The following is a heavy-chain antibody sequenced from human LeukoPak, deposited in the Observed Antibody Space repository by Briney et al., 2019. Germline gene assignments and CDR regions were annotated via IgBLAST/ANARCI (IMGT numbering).Heavy chain of an antibody. CDR3: ARRGFLDY. V-gene: IGHV4-59*08. Sequence: SETLSLTCTVSGGSITGYYWSWIRQPPGKGLEWIGYISNSGTINYNLSLKSRVTMSGDTSKNQFSLRLSSVTAADSAVYYCARRGFLDYWGQGILVTVSS. J-gene: IGHJ4*02. CDR1: GGSITGYY. D-gene: IGHD6-25*01. CDR2: ISNSGTI.